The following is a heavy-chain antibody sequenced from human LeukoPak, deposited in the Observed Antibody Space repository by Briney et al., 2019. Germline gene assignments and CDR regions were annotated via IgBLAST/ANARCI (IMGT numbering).Heavy chain of an antibody. CDR3: TRDVDHYFDY. Sequence: QSGRSLRLSCAASGFTFSTYGIHWVRQAPGKGLEWGAVIWYDGSNKYYADSVKGRFTISRDNSKNTLYLQMNSLRAEDTAVYYCTRDVDHYFDYWGQGTLVTVSS. J-gene: IGHJ4*02. CDR2: IWYDGSNK. V-gene: IGHV3-33*01. CDR1: GFTFSTYG.